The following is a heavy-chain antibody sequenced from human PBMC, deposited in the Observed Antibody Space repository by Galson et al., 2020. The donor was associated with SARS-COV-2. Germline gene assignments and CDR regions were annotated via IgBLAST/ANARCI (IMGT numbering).Heavy chain of an antibody. V-gene: IGHV3-15*01. J-gene: IGHJ4*02. Sequence: GGSLRLSCAASGFTFSNAWMSWVRQAPGKGLEWVGRIKSKTDGGTTDYAAPVKGRFTISRDDSKNTLYLQMNSLKTKDTAVYYCTTGQWFGELSPFDYWGQGTLVTVSS. CDR2: IKSKTDGGTT. CDR1: GFTFSNAW. CDR3: TTGQWFGELSPFDY. D-gene: IGHD3-10*01.